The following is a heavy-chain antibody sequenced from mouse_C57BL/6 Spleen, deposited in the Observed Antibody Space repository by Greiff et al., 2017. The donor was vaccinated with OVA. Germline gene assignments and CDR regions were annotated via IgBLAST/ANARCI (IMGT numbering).Heavy chain of an antibody. CDR2: INPSTGGT. J-gene: IGHJ3*01. D-gene: IGHD2-3*01. CDR1: GYSFTGYY. V-gene: IGHV1-42*01. CDR3: ARPSYDGSFAY. Sequence: EVKLVESGPELVKPGASVKISCKASGYSFTGYYMNWVKQSPEKSLEWIGEINPSTGGTTYNQKFKAKATLTVDKSSSTAYMQLKSLTSEDSAVYYCARPSYDGSFAYWGQGTLVTVSA.